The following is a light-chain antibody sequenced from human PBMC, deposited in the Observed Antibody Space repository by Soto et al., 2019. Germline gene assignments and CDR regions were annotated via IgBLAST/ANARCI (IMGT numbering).Light chain of an antibody. Sequence: DVQMTQSPSTLSASVGDRVTITCRASQSISDWLAWYQQKPGKAPNFLIYDASTLESGVPSRFSGSASGTEFTLTISSLQPDDFATYYCQQYNIYPPTFGQGTKVDIK. J-gene: IGKJ1*01. V-gene: IGKV1-5*01. CDR3: QQYNIYPPT. CDR2: DAS. CDR1: QSISDW.